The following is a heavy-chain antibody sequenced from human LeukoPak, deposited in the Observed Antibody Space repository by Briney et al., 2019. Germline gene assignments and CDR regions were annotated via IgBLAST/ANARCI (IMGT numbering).Heavy chain of an antibody. D-gene: IGHD3-22*01. CDR2: ISAYNGNT. Sequence: EASVKVSCKTSGYTFTSYGISWVRQAPGQGLEWMGWISAYNGNTNYAQKLQGRVTMTTDTYTSTAYMELRSLRSDDTAVYYCARVFHDSSGYYPYYFDYWGQGTLVPVSS. J-gene: IGHJ4*02. V-gene: IGHV1-18*01. CDR3: ARVFHDSSGYYPYYFDY. CDR1: GYTFTSYG.